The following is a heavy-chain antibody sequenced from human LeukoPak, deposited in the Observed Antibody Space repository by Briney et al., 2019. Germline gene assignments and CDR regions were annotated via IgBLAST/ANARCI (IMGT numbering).Heavy chain of an antibody. D-gene: IGHD3-10*02. J-gene: IGHJ6*04. CDR1: GFTFSSYA. CDR2: ISYDGSNK. V-gene: IGHV3-30*04. CDR3: AELGITMIGGV. Sequence: GGSLRLSCAASGFTFSSYAMHWVRQAPGKGLEWVAVISYDGSNKYYADSVKGRFTISRDNSKNTLYLQMNSLRAEDTAVYYCAELGITMIGGVWSKGTTVTISS.